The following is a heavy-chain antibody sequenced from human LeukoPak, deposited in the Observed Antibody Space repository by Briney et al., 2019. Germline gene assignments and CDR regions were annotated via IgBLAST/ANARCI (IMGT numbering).Heavy chain of an antibody. V-gene: IGHV3-21*01. CDR3: ARYFDYYGSGSYYQFDP. CDR2: ISSSSSYI. D-gene: IGHD3-10*01. CDR1: GFTFSSHS. Sequence: PGGSLRLSCAASGFTFSSHSMNWVRQAPGKGLEWVSSISSSSSYIYYADSVKGRFTISRDNAKNSLYLQMNSLRAEDTAVYYCARYFDYYGSGSYYQFDPWGQGTLVTVSS. J-gene: IGHJ5*02.